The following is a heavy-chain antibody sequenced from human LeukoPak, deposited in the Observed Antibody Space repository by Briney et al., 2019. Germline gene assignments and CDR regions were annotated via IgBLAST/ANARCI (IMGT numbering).Heavy chain of an antibody. V-gene: IGHV4-39*07. CDR3: ATSRDYYDSSGSMTP. CDR1: GGSISSSSYY. J-gene: IGHJ5*02. D-gene: IGHD3-22*01. Sequence: SETLSLTCTVSGGSISSSSYYWGWIRQPPGKGLEWIGSIYYSGSTYYNPSLKSRVTISVDTSKNQFSLKLSPVTAADTAVYYCATSRDYYDSSGSMTPWGQGTLVTVSS. CDR2: IYYSGST.